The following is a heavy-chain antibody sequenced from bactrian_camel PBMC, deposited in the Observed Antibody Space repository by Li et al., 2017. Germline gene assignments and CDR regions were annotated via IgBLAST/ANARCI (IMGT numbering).Heavy chain of an antibody. V-gene: IGHV3S6*01. J-gene: IGHJ4*01. CDR2: IDSDGSE. Sequence: VQLVESGGGSVQAGGSLTLSCVASGYTSKEYCMAWFRQRPGKEREVVADIDSDGSEYYSESVKGRFTISQDNDRSAVYLQMNSLKPEDTAMYYCALDLYTPCTVVPTSSGAPAFAGQGTQVTVS. D-gene: IGHD6*01. CDR1: GYTSKEYC.